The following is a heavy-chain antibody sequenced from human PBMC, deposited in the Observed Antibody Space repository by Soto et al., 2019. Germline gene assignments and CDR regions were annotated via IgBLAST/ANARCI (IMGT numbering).Heavy chain of an antibody. J-gene: IGHJ5*02. CDR3: ATVSPLRYFDWLLPHNWFDP. CDR1: GYTLTELS. Sequence: QVPLVQSGAEVKKPGASVKVSCKVSGYTLTELSMHWVRQAPGKGLEWMGGFDPEDGETIYAQKFQGRVTMTEDTSTDTAYMQLSSLRSEDTAVYYCATVSPLRYFDWLLPHNWFDPWGQGTLVTVSS. D-gene: IGHD3-9*01. V-gene: IGHV1-24*01. CDR2: FDPEDGET.